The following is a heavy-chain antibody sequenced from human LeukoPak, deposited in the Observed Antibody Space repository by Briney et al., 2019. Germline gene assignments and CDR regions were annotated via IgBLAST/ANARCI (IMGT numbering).Heavy chain of an antibody. J-gene: IGHJ5*01. Sequence: PGGSLRLSCGGPGFALKSYSLTWVRQAPGKGLEWVSSISSTSAYIHYADSVKGRFTISRDNVDNVVYLEMNGLRAEDTATYYCARVAVSGPTGWFDSWGQGTLVIVSS. CDR2: ISSTSAYI. V-gene: IGHV3-21*01. CDR3: ARVAVSGPTGWFDS. CDR1: GFALKSYS. D-gene: IGHD2-8*02.